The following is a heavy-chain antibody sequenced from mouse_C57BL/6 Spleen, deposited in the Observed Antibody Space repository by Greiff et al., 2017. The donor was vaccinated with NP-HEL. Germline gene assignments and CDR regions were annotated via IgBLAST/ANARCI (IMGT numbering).Heavy chain of an antibody. Sequence: VQLKESGGGLVQPGGSLKLSCAASGFTFSDYGMAWVRQAPRKGPEWVAFISNLAYSIYYADTVTGRFTISRENAKNTLYLEMSSLRSEDTAMYYCARIYGSSPYYAMDYWGQGTSVTVSS. V-gene: IGHV5-15*01. J-gene: IGHJ4*01. CDR1: GFTFSDYG. D-gene: IGHD1-1*01. CDR3: ARIYGSSPYYAMDY. CDR2: ISNLAYSI.